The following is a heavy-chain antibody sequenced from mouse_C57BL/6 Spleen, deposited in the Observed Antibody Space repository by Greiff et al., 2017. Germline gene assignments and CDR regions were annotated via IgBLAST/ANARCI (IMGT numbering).Heavy chain of an antibody. D-gene: IGHD1-1*01. V-gene: IGHV5-17*01. CDR3: ERPYYGSDYYYAMDY. Sequence: EVLLVESGGGLVKPGGSLKLSCAASGFTFSDYGMPWVRQAPEKGLEWVAYISRGSSTIYYAATVKGRFTISKDNAKNTLCLQLTSLRSEDTAMYYCERPYYGSDYYYAMDYWGQGTSVTVSS. CDR2: ISRGSSTI. CDR1: GFTFSDYG. J-gene: IGHJ4*01.